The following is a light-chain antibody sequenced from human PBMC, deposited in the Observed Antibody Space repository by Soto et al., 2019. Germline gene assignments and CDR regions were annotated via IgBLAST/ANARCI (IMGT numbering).Light chain of an antibody. J-gene: IGKJ4*01. V-gene: IGKV1-5*03. CDR2: KAS. Sequence: DLQMTQSPSTLSASVGDRVTITCRASQSISNYLAWYQQKPGKAPKLLIYKASSLESGVPSRFSGSGSGTEFTLTISSLQPDDFASYYCQQYDSYLTFGGGTEVEIK. CDR3: QQYDSYLT. CDR1: QSISNY.